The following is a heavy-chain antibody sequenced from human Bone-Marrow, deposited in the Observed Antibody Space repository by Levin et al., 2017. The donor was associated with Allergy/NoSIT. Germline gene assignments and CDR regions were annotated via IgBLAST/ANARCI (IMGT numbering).Heavy chain of an antibody. Sequence: PSDTLSLPFSFYFFSFIGYYWSWIRQPPGKGLEWIGEINHSGSTNYNPSLKSRVTISVDTSKNQFSLKLSSVTAADTAVYYCARGRPSRGGTVSWFDPWGQGTLVTVSS. CDR2: INHSGST. CDR1: FFSFIGYY. D-gene: IGHD6-6*01. J-gene: IGHJ5*02. CDR3: ARGRPSRGGTVSWFDP. V-gene: IGHV4-34*01.